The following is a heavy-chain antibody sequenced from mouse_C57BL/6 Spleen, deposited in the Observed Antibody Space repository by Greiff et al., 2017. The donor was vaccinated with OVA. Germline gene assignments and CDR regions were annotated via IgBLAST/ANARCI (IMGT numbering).Heavy chain of an antibody. D-gene: IGHD1-1*01. CDR3: ATTVVDGAWFAY. CDR1: GYTFTSYW. CDR2: INPSNGGT. Sequence: VQLQQPGPELVKPGASVKLSCKASGYTFTSYWMHWVKQRPGQGLEWIGNINPSNGGTNYNEKFKSKATLTVDKSSSTAYMQLSSLTSEDSAVYYCATTVVDGAWFAYWGQGTLVTVSA. V-gene: IGHV1-53*01. J-gene: IGHJ3*01.